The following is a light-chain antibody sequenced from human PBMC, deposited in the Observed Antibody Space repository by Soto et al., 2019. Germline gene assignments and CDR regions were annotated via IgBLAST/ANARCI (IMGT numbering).Light chain of an antibody. J-gene: IGKJ3*01. V-gene: IGKV3D-20*02. CDR2: GAS. Sequence: EIVMTQHPATLSVSPGERATLSCRASQSVSSSYLAWYQQKPGQAPRLLIYGASSRATGIPDRFSGSGSGTDFTLTINSLEPEDFAVYYCQQRSNWPGTFGPGTKVDIK. CDR3: QQRSNWPGT. CDR1: QSVSSSY.